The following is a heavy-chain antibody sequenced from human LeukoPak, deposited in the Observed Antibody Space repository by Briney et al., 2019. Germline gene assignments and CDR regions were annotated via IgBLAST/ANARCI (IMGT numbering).Heavy chain of an antibody. CDR3: ARVGWNDVWY. CDR1: GGSISSGGYY. Sequence: SQTLSLTCTVSGGSISSGGYYWSWIRQHPGKGLEWIGYIYYSGSTNYNPSLKSRVTISVDTSKNQFSLKLSSVTAADTAVYYCARVGWNDVWYWGQGTLVTVSS. V-gene: IGHV4-31*03. CDR2: IYYSGST. D-gene: IGHD1-1*01. J-gene: IGHJ4*02.